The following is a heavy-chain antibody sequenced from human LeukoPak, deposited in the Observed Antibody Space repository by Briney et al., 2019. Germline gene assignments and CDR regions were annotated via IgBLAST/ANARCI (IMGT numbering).Heavy chain of an antibody. V-gene: IGHV3-33*01. CDR1: GFSFSSYG. Sequence: GGSLRLSCAASGFSFSSYGMHWVRQAPGKGVEWVAVICYDGSNKYYADSVKGRFTISRDNSKNTLYLQMNSLRVEDTAVYYCTREGETSGSVPTGGYYGMDVWGQGTTVTVSS. CDR2: ICYDGSNK. D-gene: IGHD3-10*01. CDR3: TREGETSGSVPTGGYYGMDV. J-gene: IGHJ6*02.